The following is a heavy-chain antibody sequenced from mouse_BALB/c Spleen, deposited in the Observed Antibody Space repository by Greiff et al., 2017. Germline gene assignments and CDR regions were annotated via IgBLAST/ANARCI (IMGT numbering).Heavy chain of an antibody. CDR2: INSNGGST. CDR3: ARQAYYGNYGAMDY. J-gene: IGHJ4*01. D-gene: IGHD2-10*01. V-gene: IGHV5-6-3*01. Sequence: EVMLVESGGGLVQPGGSLKLSCAASGFTFSSYGMSWVRQTPDKRLELVATINSNGGSTYYPDSVKGRFTISRDNAKNTLYLQMSSLKSEDTAMYYCARQAYYGNYGAMDYWGQGTSVTVSS. CDR1: GFTFSSYG.